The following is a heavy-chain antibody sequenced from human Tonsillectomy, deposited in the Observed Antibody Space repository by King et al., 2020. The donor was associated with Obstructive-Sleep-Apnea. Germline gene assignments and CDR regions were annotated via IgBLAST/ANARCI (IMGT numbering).Heavy chain of an antibody. J-gene: IGHJ5*02. D-gene: IGHD5-18*01. V-gene: IGHV3-30*02. Sequence: VQLVESGGGVVQPGGSLRLSCAASGFIFSSYGMHWVRQAPGKGLEWAAFIRNDGSNEHYADSVKGRFTISRDNSKNTLYLQMNSLRAEDTAVYYCAKQPGVDTAMVRYWFDPWGQGTLVTVSS. CDR1: GFIFSSYG. CDR2: IRNDGSNE. CDR3: AKQPGVDTAMVRYWFDP.